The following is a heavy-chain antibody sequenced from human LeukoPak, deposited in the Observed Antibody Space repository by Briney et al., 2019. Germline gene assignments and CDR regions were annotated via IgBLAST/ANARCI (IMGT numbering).Heavy chain of an antibody. CDR1: GFTVSSNY. CDR3: ARATFWSGYQRDSWYLDV. Sequence: GGSLRLSCAASGFTVSSNYMSWVRQAPGKGLEWVSVIYSGGTTYYADSVKGRFTISRDNSKNTLYLQMISLRAEDTAVYYCARATFWSGYQRDSWYLDVWGKGTTVTVPS. CDR2: IYSGGTT. J-gene: IGHJ6*03. D-gene: IGHD3-3*01. V-gene: IGHV3-66*02.